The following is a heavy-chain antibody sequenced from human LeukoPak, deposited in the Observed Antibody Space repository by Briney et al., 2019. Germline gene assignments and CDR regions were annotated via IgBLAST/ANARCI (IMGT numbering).Heavy chain of an antibody. J-gene: IGHJ4*02. CDR1: GFSISSYA. CDR2: ISYDGSNK. D-gene: IGHD3-10*01. Sequence: GGSLRLSCAASGFSISSYAMHWVRQAPGKGLEWMTVISYDGSNKYYADSVRGRFTLSRDTSKNTLYVQMSSLRAEDTAVYYCARGDYYGSGSYPYYFDYWAREPWSPSPQ. CDR3: ARGDYYGSGSYPYYFDY. V-gene: IGHV3-30-3*01.